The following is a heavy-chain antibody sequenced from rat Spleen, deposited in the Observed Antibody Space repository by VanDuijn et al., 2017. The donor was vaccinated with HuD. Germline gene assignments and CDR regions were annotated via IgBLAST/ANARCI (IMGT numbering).Heavy chain of an antibody. V-gene: IGHV2-43*01. J-gene: IGHJ4*01. CDR1: GFSLPSYH. D-gene: IGHD1-12*03. Sequence: QVQLKESGPGLVQPSQTLSLTCTVSGFSLPSYHVSWVRQPPGKGLEWMGIIWTGGSTAYNSLLKSRLSISRDISKSQVFLKMNSLQTEDTATYYCARDRGITMMVPLMDAWGQGASVTVSS. CDR2: IWTGGST. CDR3: ARDRGITMMVPLMDA.